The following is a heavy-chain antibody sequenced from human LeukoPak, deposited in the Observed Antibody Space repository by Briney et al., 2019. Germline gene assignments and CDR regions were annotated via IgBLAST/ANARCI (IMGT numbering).Heavy chain of an antibody. D-gene: IGHD3-10*01. Sequence: SETLSLTCAVYGGSFSGYYWSWIRQPAGKGLEWIGRIYTSGSTNYNPSLKSRVTMSVDTSKNQFSLKLSSVTAADTAVYYCARDEYYYGSGSYPADYWGQGTLVTASS. V-gene: IGHV4-4*07. CDR3: ARDEYYYGSGSYPADY. J-gene: IGHJ4*02. CDR2: IYTSGST. CDR1: GGSFSGYY.